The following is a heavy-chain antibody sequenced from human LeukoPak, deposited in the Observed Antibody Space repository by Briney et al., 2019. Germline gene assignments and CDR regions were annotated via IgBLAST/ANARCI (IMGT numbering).Heavy chain of an antibody. D-gene: IGHD2-21*02. CDR1: GGSISSYH. Sequence: SETLSLTCTVSGGSISSYHWSWIRQPAGKGLEWIGRIYTSGSTNYNPSLKSRVTMSVDTSKNQFSLKLSSVTAADTAVYYCARDRLVTADAFDIWGQGTMVTVSS. J-gene: IGHJ3*02. CDR3: ARDRLVTADAFDI. CDR2: IYTSGST. V-gene: IGHV4-4*07.